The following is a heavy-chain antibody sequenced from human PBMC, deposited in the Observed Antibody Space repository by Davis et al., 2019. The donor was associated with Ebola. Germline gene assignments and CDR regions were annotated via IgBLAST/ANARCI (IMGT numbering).Heavy chain of an antibody. D-gene: IGHD2-21*01. J-gene: IGHJ4*02. CDR1: GGAISRSNYF. CDR3: ARVRRGGDYFDY. CDR2: IYDSGSP. V-gene: IGHV4-39*07. Sequence: MPSETLSLTCIVSGGAISRSNYFWGWIRQPPGKGLEWIGKIYDSGSPYYNPSLKSRVTISVDKSKNQFSLKLSSVTAADTAVYYCARVRRGGDYFDYWGQGTLVTVSS.